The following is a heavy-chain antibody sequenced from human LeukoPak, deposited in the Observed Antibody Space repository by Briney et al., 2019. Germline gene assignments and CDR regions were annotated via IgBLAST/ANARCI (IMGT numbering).Heavy chain of an antibody. CDR2: INPNSGGR. Sequence: ASVTVSCKSSGYTFTCHYLHWVRQPRSQGLAWMGLINPNSGGRNNAQKFQCRVTMTRDTSISTAYIKLSRLRSDDTAVYYCARDYYSSGWYGNKIDYYLDVWGKGTTVTVSS. D-gene: IGHD6-19*01. CDR1: GYTFTCHY. V-gene: IGHV1-2*02. J-gene: IGHJ6*03. CDR3: ARDYYSSGWYGNKIDYYLDV.